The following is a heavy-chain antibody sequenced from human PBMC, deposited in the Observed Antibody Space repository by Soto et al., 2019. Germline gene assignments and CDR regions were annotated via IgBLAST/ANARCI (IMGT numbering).Heavy chain of an antibody. J-gene: IGHJ4*02. CDR1: GGSISGHS. CDR3: VRGRSFSVYDL. Sequence: SETLSLTCTVSGGSISGHSWIWIRQPAGRGLEWIGHIYPSGSTSYNPSLRGRVTMSLDTSKNQIFLNLTSVTAADTAVFYCVRGRSFSVYDLWGPGTLVTVSS. D-gene: IGHD5-12*01. CDR2: IYPSGST. V-gene: IGHV4-4*07.